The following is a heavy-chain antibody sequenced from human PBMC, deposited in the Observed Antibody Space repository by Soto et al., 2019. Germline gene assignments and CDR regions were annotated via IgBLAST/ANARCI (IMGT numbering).Heavy chain of an antibody. Sequence: PSETLSLTCAVYGGSFSGYYWSWIRQPPGKGLERIGEINHSGSTNYNPSLKSRVTISVDTSKNQFSLKLSSVTAADMAVYYCARHYLYPGIAAAGTDWFDPWGQGTLVTVSS. CDR3: ARHYLYPGIAAAGTDWFDP. D-gene: IGHD6-13*01. V-gene: IGHV4-34*01. CDR2: INHSGST. CDR1: GGSFSGYY. J-gene: IGHJ5*02.